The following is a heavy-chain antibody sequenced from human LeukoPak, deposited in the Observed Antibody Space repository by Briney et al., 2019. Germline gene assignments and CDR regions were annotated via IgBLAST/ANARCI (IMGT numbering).Heavy chain of an antibody. D-gene: IGHD2-2*01. J-gene: IGHJ6*03. V-gene: IGHV3-21*01. CDR2: ISSSSSYI. CDR3: ARVHRYCSSTSCDGSYMDV. CDR1: GFTFSSYS. Sequence: GGSLRLSCAASGFTFSSYSMNWVRQAPGKGLEWVSSISSSSSYIYYADSVKGRFTISRDNAKNSLYLQMNSLRAEDTAVYYCARVHRYCSSTSCDGSYMDVWGKGTTVTVSS.